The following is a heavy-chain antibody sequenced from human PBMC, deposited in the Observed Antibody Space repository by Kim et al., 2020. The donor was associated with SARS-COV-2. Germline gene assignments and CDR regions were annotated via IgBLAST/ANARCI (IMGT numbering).Heavy chain of an antibody. J-gene: IGHJ4*02. CDR1: GFTFSSYS. CDR3: ARDIGSSVPGSLFRDY. D-gene: IGHD6-6*01. Sequence: GGSLRLSCAASGFTFSSYSMNWVRQAPGKGLEWVSSISSSSSYIYYADSVKGRFTISRDNAKNSLYLQMNSLRAEDTAVYYCARDIGSSVPGSLFRDYWGQGTLVTVSS. CDR2: ISSSSSYI. V-gene: IGHV3-21*01.